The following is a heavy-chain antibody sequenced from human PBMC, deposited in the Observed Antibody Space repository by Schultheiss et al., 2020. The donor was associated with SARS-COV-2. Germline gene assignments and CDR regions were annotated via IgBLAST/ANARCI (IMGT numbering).Heavy chain of an antibody. V-gene: IGHV3-23*01. CDR1: GFTFSSYA. Sequence: GGSLRLSCAASGFTFSSYAMSWVRQAPGKGLEWVSAISGSGGSTYYADSVKGRFTISRDNSKNMVYLQMNSLRAEDTAVYYCAKSGQYYDRSNSGFYYWDFWGQGSLVTVSS. CDR2: ISGSGGST. D-gene: IGHD3-22*01. CDR3: AKSGQYYDRSNSGFYYWDF. J-gene: IGHJ4*02.